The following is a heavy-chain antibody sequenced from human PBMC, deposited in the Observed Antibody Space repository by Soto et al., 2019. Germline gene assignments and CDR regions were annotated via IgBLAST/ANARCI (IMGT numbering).Heavy chain of an antibody. CDR2: IIPLFGTP. Sequence: QVHLVQSGAEVKKPGSSVMVSCKTSVGTFSDLAFSWVRQARRLGLECVGGIIPLFGTPNYAREFQGRVSTSADESSNTVYMELRSLRSEDTAVYYCARERVAEMATGGYFDNWGEGTLVAVSS. J-gene: IGHJ4*02. D-gene: IGHD5-12*01. CDR1: VGTFSDLA. CDR3: ARERVAEMATGGYFDN. V-gene: IGHV1-69*01.